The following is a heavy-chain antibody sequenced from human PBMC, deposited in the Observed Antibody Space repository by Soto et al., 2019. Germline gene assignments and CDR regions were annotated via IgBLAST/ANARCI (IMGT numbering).Heavy chain of an antibody. Sequence: PGGSLRLSCAASGITFRNYAMSWVRQAPGKGLEWVSSISGSGGSTYYADSVKGRFTISRDNSKNTLYLQMNSLRVEDTAVYYCAKDPEWELPKYYFDYWGQGTLVTVSS. CDR1: GITFRNYA. D-gene: IGHD1-26*01. V-gene: IGHV3-23*01. J-gene: IGHJ4*02. CDR2: ISGSGGST. CDR3: AKDPEWELPKYYFDY.